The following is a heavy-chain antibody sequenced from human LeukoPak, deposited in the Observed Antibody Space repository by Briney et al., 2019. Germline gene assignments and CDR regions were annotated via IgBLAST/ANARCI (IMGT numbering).Heavy chain of an antibody. Sequence: GGSLRLSCAASGFTFSSYAMHWVRQAPGKGLGGVAVISYDGSNKYYADSVKGRFTISRDNSKNTLYLQMNSLRAEDTAVYYCARLYSSSDDYWGQGTLVTVSS. CDR1: GFTFSSYA. CDR3: ARLYSSSDDY. J-gene: IGHJ4*02. V-gene: IGHV3-30-3*01. D-gene: IGHD6-6*01. CDR2: ISYDGSNK.